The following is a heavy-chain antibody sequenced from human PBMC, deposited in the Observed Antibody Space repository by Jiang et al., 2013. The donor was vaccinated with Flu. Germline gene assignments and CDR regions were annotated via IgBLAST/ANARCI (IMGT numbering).Heavy chain of an antibody. CDR2: IKEDGSEK. CDR1: GFTFSNYW. V-gene: IGHV3-7*03. J-gene: IGHJ4*02. Sequence: QLLESGGGLVQPGGSLRLSCAVSGFTFSNYWMSWVRQAPGKGLEWVANIKEDGSEKKYVDSVKGRFTISRDNAKNSLYLQMNSLRVEDTAVYYCGRDQVTIIDYWGQGTLVTVSS. CDR3: GRDQVTIIDY. D-gene: IGHD2-21*02.